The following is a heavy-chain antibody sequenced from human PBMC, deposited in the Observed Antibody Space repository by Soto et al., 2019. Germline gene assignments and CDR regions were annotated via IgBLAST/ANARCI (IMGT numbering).Heavy chain of an antibody. D-gene: IGHD3-10*01. J-gene: IGHJ4*02. CDR1: GFTFSSYA. Sequence: GESLKISCAASGFTFSSYAMSWVRQAPGKGLEWVSAISGSGGKTYYAESVKGRFTISRDNSKNTVYLLLNSLRADDTAVYYCAKEGSPPFFQHWGQGTLVTVSS. V-gene: IGHV3-23*01. CDR2: ISGSGGKT. CDR3: AKEGSPPFFQH.